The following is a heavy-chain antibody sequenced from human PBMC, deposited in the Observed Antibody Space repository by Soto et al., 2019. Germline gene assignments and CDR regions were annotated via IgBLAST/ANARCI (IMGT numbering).Heavy chain of an antibody. J-gene: IGHJ6*02. Sequence: QVQLVQSGAEVKKPGASVKVSCKASGYTFTSYDINWVRQATGQGLEWMGWMNPNSGNTGYAQKFQGRVTMTRNNSISTAYMELSRLRSEETAVYYCASVGARWFGAKRRMAYGMDVWGQGTTVTVSS. CDR3: ASVGARWFGAKRRMAYGMDV. CDR1: GYTFTSYD. D-gene: IGHD3-10*01. CDR2: MNPNSGNT. V-gene: IGHV1-8*01.